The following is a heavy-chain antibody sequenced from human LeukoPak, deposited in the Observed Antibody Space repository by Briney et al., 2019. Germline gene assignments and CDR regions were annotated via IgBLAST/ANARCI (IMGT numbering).Heavy chain of an antibody. D-gene: IGHD3-10*01. CDR2: IYTSGST. Sequence: SETLSLTCTVSGGSISSYYWSWIRQPAGKGLEWIGRIYTSGSTNYNPSLKSRVTISVDTSKNQFSLKLSSVTAADTAVYYCARSAEFYRPFDYWGQGTLVTVSS. V-gene: IGHV4-4*07. J-gene: IGHJ4*02. CDR1: GGSISSYY. CDR3: ARSAEFYRPFDY.